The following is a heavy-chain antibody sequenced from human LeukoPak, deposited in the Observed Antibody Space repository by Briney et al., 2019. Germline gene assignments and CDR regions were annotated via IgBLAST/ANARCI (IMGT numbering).Heavy chain of an antibody. CDR1: GGSISSGSYY. V-gene: IGHV4-39*07. Sequence: SQTLSLTCTVSGGSISSGSYYWGWIRQPPGKGLEWIGSIYYSGSTYYNPSLKSRVTISVDTSKNQISLKLSSVTAADTAVYYCARDGDGGVGDYFDYWGQGTLVTVSS. J-gene: IGHJ4*02. CDR3: ARDGDGGVGDYFDY. CDR2: IYYSGST. D-gene: IGHD4-23*01.